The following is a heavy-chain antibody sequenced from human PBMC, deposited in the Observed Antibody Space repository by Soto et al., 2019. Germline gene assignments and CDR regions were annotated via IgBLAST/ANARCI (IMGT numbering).Heavy chain of an antibody. CDR3: ARGSGRQVYNYYGMDV. J-gene: IGHJ6*02. D-gene: IGHD3-10*01. V-gene: IGHV4-4*02. CDR1: GGSISSSNW. CDR2: IYHRGST. Sequence: QVQLQESGPGLVKPSGTLSLTCAVSGGSISSSNWWSWVRQSPGKGLEWIGEIYHRGSTNYNPSLKSRVTITRDKSKNQSSLKLSTVTAADTAVYYCARGSGRQVYNYYGMDVWGQGTTVTVSS.